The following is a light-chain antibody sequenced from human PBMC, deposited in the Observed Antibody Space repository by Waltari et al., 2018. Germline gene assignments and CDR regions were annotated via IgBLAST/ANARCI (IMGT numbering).Light chain of an antibody. CDR2: AAS. J-gene: IGKJ4*01. CDR3: QQSHSSPLS. V-gene: IGKV1-39*01. CDR1: QNIVDH. Sequence: DIQMTQSPSSLSASVGERVTITCRASQNIVDHLNWYQQKPGKAPNLLIYAASSLQSGLPSRFSGSGSGTDFTLTISSLQAEDFATYFCQQSHSSPLSFGGGTNVEI.